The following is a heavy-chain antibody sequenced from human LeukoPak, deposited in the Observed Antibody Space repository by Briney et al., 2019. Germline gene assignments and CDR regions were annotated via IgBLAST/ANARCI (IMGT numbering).Heavy chain of an antibody. V-gene: IGHV1-69*05. CDR1: GGTFSSYA. Sequence: SVKVSCKASGGTFSSYAISWVRQAPGQGLEWMGGIIPIFGTANYAQKFQGRVTITTDESTSTAYMELSSLRSEDTAVYYCARTYYDFWSGYPTYYYYYYMDVWGKGTTVTVSS. J-gene: IGHJ6*03. CDR3: ARTYYDFWSGYPTYYYYYYMDV. D-gene: IGHD3-3*01. CDR2: IIPIFGTA.